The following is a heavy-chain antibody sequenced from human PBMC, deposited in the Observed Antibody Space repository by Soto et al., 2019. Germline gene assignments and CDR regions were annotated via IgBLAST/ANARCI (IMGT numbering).Heavy chain of an antibody. D-gene: IGHD6-13*01. CDR3: GSIAASADYYGLDV. Sequence: QVQLQESGPGLVKPSETLSLTCTVSGDSVTGGAYSWTWMRQPPGKGLEWIGQIYYTGSADYNPSLKSRVPLSIDTSKNQFSLKLSSVTAADTAVYFCGSIAASADYYGLDVWGQGTTVTVSS. CDR2: IYYTGSA. CDR1: GDSVTGGAYS. J-gene: IGHJ6*02. V-gene: IGHV4-61*08.